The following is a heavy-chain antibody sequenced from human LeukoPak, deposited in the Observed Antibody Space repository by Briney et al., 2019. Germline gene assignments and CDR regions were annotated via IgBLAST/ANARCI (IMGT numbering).Heavy chain of an antibody. V-gene: IGHV3-23*01. Sequence: GGSLRRSCAASGFTFTSYEMNWVRQAPGKGLEWVPTIGDGGCSTYYADSVKGRFTISRDNSKNTLYLQMNSLRAEDTAVYYCAKGGVLPPAAGMYYFDYWGQGTLVTVSS. J-gene: IGHJ4*02. CDR2: IGDGGCST. CDR1: GFTFTSYE. D-gene: IGHD6-13*01. CDR3: AKGGVLPPAAGMYYFDY.